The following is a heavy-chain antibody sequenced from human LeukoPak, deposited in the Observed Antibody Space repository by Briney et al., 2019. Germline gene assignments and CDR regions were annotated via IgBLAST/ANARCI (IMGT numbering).Heavy chain of an antibody. CDR2: IYYSGST. Sequence: KTSETLSLTCTVSGGSISSYYWSWIRQPPGKGLEWIGYIYYSGSTNYNPSLKSRVTMSVDTSKNQFSLKLSSVTAADTAVYYCARNSPWVGSSPFDYWGQGTLVTVSS. J-gene: IGHJ4*02. V-gene: IGHV4-59*12. D-gene: IGHD6-6*01. CDR1: GGSISSYY. CDR3: ARNSPWVGSSPFDY.